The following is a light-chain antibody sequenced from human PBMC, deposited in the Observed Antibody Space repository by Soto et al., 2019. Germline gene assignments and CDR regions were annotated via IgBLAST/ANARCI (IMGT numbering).Light chain of an antibody. CDR3: SSFAGNTVV. J-gene: IGLJ2*01. CDR2: EVS. V-gene: IGLV2-8*01. Sequence: QSALTQPPSASGSLGQAVTISCTGTSSDVGGYNFVSWYQQHPGKAPKLMIYEVSKRPSGVPDRFFGSKSGNTASLTVSGLQAEDEADYYCSSFAGNTVVFGRGTKLTVL. CDR1: SSDVGGYNF.